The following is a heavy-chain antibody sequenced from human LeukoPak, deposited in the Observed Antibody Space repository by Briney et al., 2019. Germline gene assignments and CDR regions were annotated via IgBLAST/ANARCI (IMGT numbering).Heavy chain of an antibody. CDR1: GGSISSSSYY. Sequence: PSETLSLTCTVSGGSISSSSYYWSWIRQPPGKGLEWIGYIYYSGSTNYNPSLKSRVTISVDTSKNQFSLKLSSVTAADTAVYYCARDHVYYDSSGYHDRDAFDIWGQGTMVTVSS. D-gene: IGHD3-22*01. V-gene: IGHV4-61*01. CDR2: IYYSGST. J-gene: IGHJ3*02. CDR3: ARDHVYYDSSGYHDRDAFDI.